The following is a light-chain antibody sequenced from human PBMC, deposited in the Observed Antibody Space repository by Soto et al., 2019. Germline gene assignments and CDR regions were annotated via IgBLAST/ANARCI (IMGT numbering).Light chain of an antibody. V-gene: IGKV1-39*01. J-gene: IGKJ2*01. CDR2: AAS. Sequence: DIQLTQSPSSLSASVGARVTITCRASQSISRSLNWYQQKPGKAPKVLIYAASSLQSGVPLRFSGSGSGTDLTLTISSLQPEDFATYYCQQSYGSPMYTFGQGTKLEIK. CDR1: QSISRS. CDR3: QQSYGSPMYT.